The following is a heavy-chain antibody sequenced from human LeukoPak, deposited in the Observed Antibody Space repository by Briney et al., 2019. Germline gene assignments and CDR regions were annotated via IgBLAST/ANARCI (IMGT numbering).Heavy chain of an antibody. CDR2: ISSSSSTI. J-gene: IGHJ6*03. V-gene: IGHV3-48*01. CDR3: AREYRYCSSTSCFAPEYYMDV. CDR1: GFTFSSYA. Sequence: PGGSLRLSCAASGFTFSSYARSWVRQAPGKGLEWVSYISSSSSTIYYADSVKGRFTISRDNAKNSLYLQMNSLRAEDTAVYYCAREYRYCSSTSCFAPEYYMDVWGKGTTVTVSS. D-gene: IGHD2-2*01.